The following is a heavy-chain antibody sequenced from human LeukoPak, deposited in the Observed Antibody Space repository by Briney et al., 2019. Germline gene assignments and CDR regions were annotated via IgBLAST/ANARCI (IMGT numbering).Heavy chain of an antibody. V-gene: IGHV3-53*01. CDR3: AGGGGLLWFGELSYFDY. Sequence: GGSLRLSCAASGFTVSSNYMSWVRQAPGKGLEWVSIIYSGGYTYYADSVKGRFTISRDNSKNTLYLQMSSLRAEDTAVYYCAGGGGLLWFGELSYFDYWGQGTLVTVSS. CDR2: IYSGGYT. J-gene: IGHJ4*02. D-gene: IGHD3-10*01. CDR1: GFTVSSNY.